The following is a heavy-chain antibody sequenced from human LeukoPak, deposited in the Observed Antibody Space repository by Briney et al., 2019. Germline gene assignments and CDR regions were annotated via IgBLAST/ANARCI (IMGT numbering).Heavy chain of an antibody. D-gene: IGHD1-14*01. CDR1: GYIFINYG. CDR2: INPSNGYT. CDR3: GSDWYIDY. V-gene: IGHV1-18*01. J-gene: IGHJ4*02. Sequence: GASVKVACKAFGYIFINYGISWVRQAPGQGLEWMGRINPSNGYTMYAQILQVRVTMNTDTSTSTAYMELRSLRSDDTAVYYCGSDWYIDYWGQGTLVTVSS.